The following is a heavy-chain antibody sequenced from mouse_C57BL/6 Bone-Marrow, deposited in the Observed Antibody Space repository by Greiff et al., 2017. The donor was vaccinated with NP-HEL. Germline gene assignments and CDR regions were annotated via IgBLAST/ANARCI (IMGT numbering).Heavy chain of an antibody. J-gene: IGHJ1*03. CDR2: ISHSGST. Sequence: EVQLQESGPGLAKPSQSLSLTCSVTGYSITSDYWNWIRQFPGHKLEYMGYISHSGSTYYNPSLKSRISIPRYTAKNQYYLQLNSVTTEYTATYYCAPGCYYGSSRWYFDVWGTGTTVTVSS. D-gene: IGHD1-1*01. CDR3: APGCYYGSSRWYFDV. CDR1: GYSITSDY. V-gene: IGHV3-8*01.